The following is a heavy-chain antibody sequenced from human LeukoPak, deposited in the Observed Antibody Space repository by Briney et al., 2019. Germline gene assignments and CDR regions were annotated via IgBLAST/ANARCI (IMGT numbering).Heavy chain of an antibody. Sequence: GGSLRLSCAASGVTFSSYAMSWVRQAPGKGLEWVSGISWNSGSIGYADSVKGRFTISRDNAKTSLYLQMNSLRAEDTALYYCAKDLGPGSMATSPGFDYWGQGTLVTVSS. CDR1: GVTFSSYA. CDR3: AKDLGPGSMATSPGFDY. V-gene: IGHV3-9*01. D-gene: IGHD5-24*01. CDR2: ISWNSGSI. J-gene: IGHJ4*02.